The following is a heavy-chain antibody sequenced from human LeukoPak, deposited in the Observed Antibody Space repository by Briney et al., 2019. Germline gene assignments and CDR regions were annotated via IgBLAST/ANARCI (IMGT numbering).Heavy chain of an antibody. CDR2: FDSKEGER. CDR1: GFTFSTYA. CDR3: TTREIVVEPAQTSMVRGVLWRSDF. Sequence: TGGSLRLSSVASGFTFSTYAMNWIRQAPGKGLEWMGGFDSKEGERVYAQNFQGRFTMTEDTSSGTAYMELNGLRSEDTAVYYCTTREIVVEPAQTSMVRGVLWRSDFWGHGTLVTVSS. V-gene: IGHV1-24*01. D-gene: IGHD3-10*01. J-gene: IGHJ4*01.